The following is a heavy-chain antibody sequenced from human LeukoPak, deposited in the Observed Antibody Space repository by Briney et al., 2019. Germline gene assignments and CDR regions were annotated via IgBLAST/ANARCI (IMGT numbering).Heavy chain of an antibody. D-gene: IGHD3-10*01. CDR3: TTSYYYGSGRKSY. CDR2: IKSKRDGGKT. CDR1: GFTFSNYW. J-gene: IGHJ4*02. Sequence: PGGSLRLSCAASGFTFSNYWMSWVRQAPGKGLEGVGRIKSKRDGGKTDYAAPVKGRFTISRDDSKNTLYLQMDRLKTEDRVVYYCTTSYYYGSGRKSYWGEGTLVTVSS. V-gene: IGHV3-15*05.